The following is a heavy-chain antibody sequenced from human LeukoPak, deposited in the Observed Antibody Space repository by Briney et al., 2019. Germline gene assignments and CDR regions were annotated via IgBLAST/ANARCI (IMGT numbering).Heavy chain of an antibody. D-gene: IGHD2-2*01. CDR2: ISAYNGNT. V-gene: IGHV1-18*01. Sequence: GASVKVSCKASGYTFTSYGISWVRQAPGQGLEWMGWISAYNGNTNYAQKLQGRVTMTTDTSTSTAYMELRSLRSDDTAVYYCARVGPPYCGSTSCYGRYYFDYWGQGTLVTVSS. J-gene: IGHJ4*02. CDR3: ARVGPPYCGSTSCYGRYYFDY. CDR1: GYTFTSYG.